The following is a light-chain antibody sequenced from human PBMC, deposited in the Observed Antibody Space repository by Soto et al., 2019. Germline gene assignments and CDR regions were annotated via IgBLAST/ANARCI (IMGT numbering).Light chain of an antibody. V-gene: IGLV2-14*01. CDR3: SSYTNSGIRV. Sequence: QSALTQPASVSGSPGQSITISCTGTNTDVGGYNYVSWYQQYPGKAPKVMIYEVSNRPSGVSYRFSGSKSGNTASLTISGLQAEDEADYYCSSYTNSGIRVFGGGTKLTVL. CDR2: EVS. CDR1: NTDVGGYNY. J-gene: IGLJ3*02.